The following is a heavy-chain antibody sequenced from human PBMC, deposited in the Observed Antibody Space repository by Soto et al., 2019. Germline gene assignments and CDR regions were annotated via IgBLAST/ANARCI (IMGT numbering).Heavy chain of an antibody. D-gene: IGHD6-6*01. CDR3: ARDGVDVSSFYYYGMVV. V-gene: IGHV4-31*03. CDR2: IYYTGST. CDR1: GGSISSASFY. J-gene: IGHJ6*02. Sequence: QVQLQESGPGLVKPSQTLSLTCTVSGGSISSASFYWGWIRQRPGKGLEWIGYIYYTGSTYYNPSLKSRVTISVDTSKNQFSLKLTSLTAADTAVYYCARDGVDVSSFYYYGMVVWGQGTTVTVSS.